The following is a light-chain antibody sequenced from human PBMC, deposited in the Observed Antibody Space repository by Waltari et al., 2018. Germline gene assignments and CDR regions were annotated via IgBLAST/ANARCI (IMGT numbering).Light chain of an antibody. J-gene: IGKJ1*01. Sequence: DIQMTQSPSAMSASVGDRVTITCRASEDIDKYLAWFQQKPGTVPKRLIYGASTLQSGDPSRFTGSRSGTEFNLTISSLQPEDFATYYCLQHNTYPCTFGQGTKVELK. CDR2: GAS. V-gene: IGKV1-17*03. CDR1: EDIDKY. CDR3: LQHNTYPCT.